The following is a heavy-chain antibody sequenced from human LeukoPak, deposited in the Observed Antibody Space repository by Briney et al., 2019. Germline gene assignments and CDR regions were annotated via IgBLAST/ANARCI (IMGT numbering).Heavy chain of an antibody. D-gene: IGHD5-18*01. CDR2: ISWNSGSI. V-gene: IGHV3-9*01. CDR3: AKSIQLWLPTFDY. CDR1: GFTFDDYA. J-gene: IGHJ4*02. Sequence: GGSLRLSCAASGFTFDDYAMHWVRQAPGKGLEWVSGISWNSGSIGYADSVKGRFTISRDNAKNSLYPQMNSLRAEDTALYYCAKSIQLWLPTFDYWGQGTLVTVSS.